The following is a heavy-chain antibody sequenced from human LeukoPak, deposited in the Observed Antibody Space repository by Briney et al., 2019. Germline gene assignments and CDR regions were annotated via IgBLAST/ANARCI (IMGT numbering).Heavy chain of an antibody. CDR3: ARGGYNWNDSDAFDI. CDR2: ISAYNGNT. CDR1: GYTFTSYG. J-gene: IGHJ3*02. Sequence: GASVKVSCKASGYTFTSYGISWVRQAPGQGLEWIGWISAYNGNTNYAQKLQGRVTMTTDTSTSTAYMELRSLRSDDTAVYYCARGGYNWNDSDAFDIWGQGTMVTVSS. V-gene: IGHV1-18*01. D-gene: IGHD1-1*01.